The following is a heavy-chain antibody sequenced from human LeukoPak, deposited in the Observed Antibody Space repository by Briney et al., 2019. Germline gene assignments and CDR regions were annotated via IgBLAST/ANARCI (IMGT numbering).Heavy chain of an antibody. CDR3: ARVLRYFDWTKAPFDY. Sequence: GSSLRLSCAASGFTFSDYGIHWVRRAPGKGLEWVALISYDGSNTYYADSVKGRFTISRDNAKNSLYLQMNSLRAEDTAVYYCARVLRYFDWTKAPFDYWGQGTLVTVSS. CDR1: GFTFSDYG. CDR2: ISYDGSNT. V-gene: IGHV3-30*03. D-gene: IGHD3-9*01. J-gene: IGHJ4*02.